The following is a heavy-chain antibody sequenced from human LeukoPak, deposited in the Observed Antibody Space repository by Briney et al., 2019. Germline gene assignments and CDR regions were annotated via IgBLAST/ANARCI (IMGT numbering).Heavy chain of an antibody. D-gene: IGHD3-10*01. Sequence: GGSLRLSCAASGFTFSSFAMTWVRQAPGKGLEWVSAISGSGGSTYYADSVKGRFTISRDNSKNSLYLQMNSLRAEDTAIYYCAKAYGSGSYYPDYWGQGTLVTVSS. CDR2: ISGSGGST. V-gene: IGHV3-23*01. CDR1: GFTFSSFA. J-gene: IGHJ4*02. CDR3: AKAYGSGSYYPDY.